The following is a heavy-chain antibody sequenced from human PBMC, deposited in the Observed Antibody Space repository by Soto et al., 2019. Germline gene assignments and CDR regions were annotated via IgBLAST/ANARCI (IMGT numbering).Heavy chain of an antibody. Sequence: QVQLQESGPGLVKPSETLSLTCTVSGGSVSSGSYYWSWIRQPPGKGLEWIGYIYYSGSTNYNPSLKSRGTISEDTSKNHVSLKLSSVTAADTAVYYCAREGGITMVRGVSNWGQGTLVTVSS. V-gene: IGHV4-61*01. D-gene: IGHD3-10*01. J-gene: IGHJ4*02. CDR1: GGSVSSGSYY. CDR3: AREGGITMVRGVSN. CDR2: IYYSGST.